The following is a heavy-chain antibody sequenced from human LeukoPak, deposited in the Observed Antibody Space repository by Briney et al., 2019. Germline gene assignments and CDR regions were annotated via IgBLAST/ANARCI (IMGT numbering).Heavy chain of an antibody. J-gene: IGHJ4*02. CDR2: IYPRDGST. V-gene: IGHV1-46*01. CDR3: AGDQEAFDY. Sequence: ASVKVSCKASGYSFTSNYIHWVRQAPGQGLEWMGMIYPRDGSTSYAQKFEGRDTVPRDTSTSTVHMELSGLRSEDTALYYCAGDQEAFDYWGQGTLVTVSS. CDR1: GYSFTSNY.